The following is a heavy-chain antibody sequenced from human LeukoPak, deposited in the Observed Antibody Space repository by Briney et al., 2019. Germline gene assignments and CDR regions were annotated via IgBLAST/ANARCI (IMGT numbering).Heavy chain of an antibody. D-gene: IGHD1-26*01. Sequence: PSETLFLTCTVSGGSISSYYWSWIRQPPGKGLEWIGYIYYSGSTNYNPSLKSRVTISVDTSKNQFSLKLSSVTAADTAVYYCARDREELPNDYWGQGTLVTVSS. CDR2: IYYSGST. CDR3: ARDREELPNDY. CDR1: GGSISSYY. J-gene: IGHJ4*02. V-gene: IGHV4-59*01.